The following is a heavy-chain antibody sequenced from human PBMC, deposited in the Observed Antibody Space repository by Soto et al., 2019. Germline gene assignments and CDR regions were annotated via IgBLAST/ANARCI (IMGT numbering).Heavy chain of an antibody. V-gene: IGHV1-2*04. Sequence: QVQLVQSGAEVKKPGASVKISCTASGYTFSGFYIHWVRQAPGQGLEWLGWINPTSGVTNYAQKFQDWGTITRDMSVTTAYMEVTTLKSDDTAIYYCAREMTGSTLDSWGQGTLVTVSS. CDR3: AREMTGSTLDS. J-gene: IGHJ4*02. D-gene: IGHD1-1*01. CDR1: GYTFSGFY. CDR2: INPTSGVT.